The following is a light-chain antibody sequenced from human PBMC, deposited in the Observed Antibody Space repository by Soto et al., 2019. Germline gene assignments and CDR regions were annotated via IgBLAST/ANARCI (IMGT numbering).Light chain of an antibody. CDR2: GNS. V-gene: IGLV1-40*01. Sequence: QSVLTQPPSVSGAPGQRVTISCTGSSSNIGAGYDVHWYQQLPGTAPKLLIYGNSTRPSGVPDRFSGSKSGTSASLAITGLQAEDEADYYCQSYDSSLSGYVFGTGTNSPS. CDR1: SSNIGAGYD. CDR3: QSYDSSLSGYV. J-gene: IGLJ1*01.